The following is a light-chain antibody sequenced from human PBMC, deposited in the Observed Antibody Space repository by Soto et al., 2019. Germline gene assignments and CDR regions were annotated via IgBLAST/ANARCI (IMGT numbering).Light chain of an antibody. CDR2: AVS. CDR1: QGIRDD. V-gene: IGKV1-17*01. J-gene: IGKJ4*01. Sequence: DIQMTQSPSSLSASVGDRFTITCRASQGIRDDPGWYQQKPGKAPTRLIYAVSSLQNGVPSRFSGTGSGTEFTLTISSLQPEDFATYYCLQHNTYPLSFGGGTKVDIK. CDR3: LQHNTYPLS.